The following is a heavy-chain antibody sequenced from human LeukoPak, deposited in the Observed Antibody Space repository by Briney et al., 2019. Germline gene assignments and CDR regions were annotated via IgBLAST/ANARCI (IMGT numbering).Heavy chain of an antibody. CDR1: GGTFSSYA. CDR2: IIPILGIA. V-gene: IGHV1-69*04. CDR3: ARGISGYSYYFDY. J-gene: IGHJ4*02. D-gene: IGHD3-22*01. Sequence: GASVKVSCKASGGTFSSYAISWVRQAPGQGLEWMGRIIPILGIANYAQKFQGRVTITADKSTSTAYMELSSLRSEDMAVYYCARGISGYSYYFDYWGQGTLVTVSS.